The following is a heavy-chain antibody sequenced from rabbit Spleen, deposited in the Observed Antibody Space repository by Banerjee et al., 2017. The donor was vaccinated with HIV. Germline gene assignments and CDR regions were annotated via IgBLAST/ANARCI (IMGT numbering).Heavy chain of an antibody. V-gene: IGHV1S40*01. J-gene: IGHJ4*01. D-gene: IGHD8-1*01. CDR2: IDTNNGDT. Sequence: QSLEESGGDLVKPGASLTLTCTASGVSFSISSYMCWVRQAPGKGLEWIACIDTNNGDTDYANWPKGRFTISKTSSTTVTLQMTSLTAADTATYFCAGDRDAGSVYYPNYFNVWGPGTLVTVS. CDR1: GVSFSISSY. CDR3: AGDRDAGSVYYPNYFNV.